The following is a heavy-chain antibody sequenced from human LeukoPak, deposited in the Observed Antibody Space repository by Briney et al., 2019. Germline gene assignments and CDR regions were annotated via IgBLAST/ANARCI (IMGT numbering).Heavy chain of an antibody. Sequence: GSLRLSCAASGFTFSSYSMNWVRQAPGKGLEWIGEINHSGSTNYNPSLKSRVTISVDTSKNQFSLELSSVTAADTAVYYCARGTRRGINYYDSSGHTGAFDYWGQGTLVTVSS. CDR1: GFTFSSYS. J-gene: IGHJ4*02. D-gene: IGHD3-22*01. CDR3: ARGTRRGINYYDSSGHTGAFDY. CDR2: INHSGST. V-gene: IGHV4-34*01.